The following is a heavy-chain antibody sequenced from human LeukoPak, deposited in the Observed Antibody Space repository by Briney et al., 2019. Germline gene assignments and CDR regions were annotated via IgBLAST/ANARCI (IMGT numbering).Heavy chain of an antibody. J-gene: IGHJ4*02. D-gene: IGHD3-16*01. V-gene: IGHV3-23*01. CDR2: ISGSGGST. CDR1: GFTFSSYA. Sequence: PGGSLRLSCAASGFTFSSYAMSWVRQAPGKGLEWVSAISGSGGSTFYGGSGKGRFTISRDNSKNTLYLQMNSLRAEDTAVYYCAKETTYYDKDDYWGQGTLVTVSS. CDR3: AKETTYYDKDDY.